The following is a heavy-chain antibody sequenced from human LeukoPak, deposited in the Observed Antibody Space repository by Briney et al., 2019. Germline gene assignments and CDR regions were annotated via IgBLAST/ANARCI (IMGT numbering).Heavy chain of an antibody. CDR2: IKQDGSEK. D-gene: IGHD3-22*01. CDR1: GFTFSSYW. J-gene: IGHJ4*02. CDR3: ARVYYDSSGYYYIMLDY. V-gene: IGHV3-7*01. Sequence: GGSLRLSCAASGFTFSSYWMSWVRQAPGKGLEWVANIKQDGSEKYYVDSVKGRFTISRDNAKNSLYLQMNSLRAEDTAVYYCARVYYDSSGYYYIMLDYWGQGTLVTVSS.